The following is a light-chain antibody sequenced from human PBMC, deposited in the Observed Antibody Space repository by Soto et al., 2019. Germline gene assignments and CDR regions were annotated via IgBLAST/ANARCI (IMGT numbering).Light chain of an antibody. Sequence: NVLTQSPGTLSLSPGERATLSCVASQTVSSNYLAWYQQKPGQAPRLLIYGASSRATGIPDRFSGSGSGTDFVLTISRLEHEDFAVYYCQQYFKSPWTFGQGTKVDIK. CDR3: QQYFKSPWT. CDR1: QTVSSNY. J-gene: IGKJ1*01. V-gene: IGKV3-20*01. CDR2: GAS.